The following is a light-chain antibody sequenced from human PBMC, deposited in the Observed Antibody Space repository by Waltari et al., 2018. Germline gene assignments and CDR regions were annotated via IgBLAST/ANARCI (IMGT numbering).Light chain of an antibody. V-gene: IGKV1-39*01. CDR3: QQSYSTPVYT. CDR2: AAS. CDR1: QSISSY. J-gene: IGKJ2*01. Sequence: DIQMTQSPSSLSASVGDRVTITCRASQSISSYLNWYQQKPGKVPKLLIYAASSLQSGVPSRFSGSGSETDFTLTISSLQPEDFATYYCQQSYSTPVYTFGQGTKLEI.